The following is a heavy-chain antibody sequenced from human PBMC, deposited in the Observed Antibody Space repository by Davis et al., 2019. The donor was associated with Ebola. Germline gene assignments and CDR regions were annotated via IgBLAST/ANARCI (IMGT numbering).Heavy chain of an antibody. V-gene: IGHV3-23*01. Sequence: PGGSLRLSCAASGFTFSSYAMSWVRQAPGKGLEWVSAISGSGGSTYYADSVKGRFTISRDNSKNTLYLQTNSLRAEDTAIYYCAKDKNYDFWSGYPHEAFDIWGQGTMVTVSS. D-gene: IGHD3-3*01. J-gene: IGHJ3*02. CDR3: AKDKNYDFWSGYPHEAFDI. CDR1: GFTFSSYA. CDR2: ISGSGGST.